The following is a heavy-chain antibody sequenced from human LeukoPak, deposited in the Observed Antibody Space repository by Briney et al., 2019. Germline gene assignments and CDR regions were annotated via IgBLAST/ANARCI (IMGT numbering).Heavy chain of an antibody. CDR3: ARASSGYYYVVSRAGLLNWFDP. J-gene: IGHJ5*02. Sequence: PSETLSLTCTVSGGSISSGGYYWSWIRQHPGKGLEWIGYIYYSGSTNYNPSLKSRVTISVDTSKNQFSLKLSSVTAADTAVYYCARASSGYYYVVSRAGLLNWFDPWGQGTLVTVSS. CDR1: GGSISSGGYY. V-gene: IGHV4-61*08. CDR2: IYYSGST. D-gene: IGHD3-22*01.